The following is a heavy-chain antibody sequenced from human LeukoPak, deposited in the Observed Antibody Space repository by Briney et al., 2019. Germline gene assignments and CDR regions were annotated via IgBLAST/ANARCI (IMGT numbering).Heavy chain of an antibody. D-gene: IGHD4-17*01. CDR1: GESLNDHY. CDR3: ARDEAGHYALAL. V-gene: IGHV4-34*01. CDR2: INSGGTT. J-gene: IGHJ5*02. Sequence: SETLSLTCAVSGESLNDHYLTWIRQSPGKRLEWIGLINSGGTTVCDPSLRSRVSISIDTSKNQFSLTLRSTTAAGTAAYYCARDEAGHYALALWGQGTPVTVSS.